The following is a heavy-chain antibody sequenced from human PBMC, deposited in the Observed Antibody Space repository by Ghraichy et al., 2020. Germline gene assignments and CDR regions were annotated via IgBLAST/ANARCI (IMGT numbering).Heavy chain of an antibody. Sequence: SVKVSCKASGGPFSNYAISWVRQAPGQGLEWMGGIIPIFATPTYAQMFHDRVTITADESATTAYMELSSLISEDTAVYYCARHSGSFTAFSATWGQGSLVTVSS. V-gene: IGHV1-69*13. D-gene: IGHD1-26*01. CDR1: GGPFSNYA. CDR2: IIPIFATP. J-gene: IGHJ4*02. CDR3: ARHSGSFTAFSAT.